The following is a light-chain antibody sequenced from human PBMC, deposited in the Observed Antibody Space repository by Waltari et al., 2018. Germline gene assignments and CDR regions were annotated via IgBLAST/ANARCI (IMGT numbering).Light chain of an antibody. V-gene: IGLV8-61*01. CDR1: SGSVSTTYY. J-gene: IGLJ2*01. CDR2: NPS. CDR3: VLYLGSGSVV. Sequence: QTVVTQEPSFSVSPGGTVTLTCALISGSVSTTYYASWYQQTPGQAPRTLIYNPSTRPSGVPDRFPGSILANKASLTITGAQADDESDYYCVLYLGSGSVVFGGGTKLTVL.